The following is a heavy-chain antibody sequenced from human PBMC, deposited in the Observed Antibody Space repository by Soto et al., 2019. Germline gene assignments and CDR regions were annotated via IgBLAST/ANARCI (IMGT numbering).Heavy chain of an antibody. J-gene: IGHJ4*02. CDR2: IYYSGST. V-gene: IGHV4-31*03. D-gene: IGHD5-12*01. CDR1: GGSISSGGYC. CDR3: ARVLRDGYKPLDY. Sequence: SETLSLTCTVSGGSISSGGYCWSWIRKHPGKGLEWIGYIYYSGSTYYNPSLKSRVTISVDTSKNQFSLKLSSVTAADTAVYYCARVLRDGYKPLDYWGQGTLVTVSS.